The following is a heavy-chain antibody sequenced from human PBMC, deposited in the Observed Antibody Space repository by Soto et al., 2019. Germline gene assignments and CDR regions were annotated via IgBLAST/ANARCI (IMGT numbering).Heavy chain of an antibody. J-gene: IGHJ6*02. CDR3: ARDRLAGVVKYGMDV. Sequence: ASVKVSCKASGYTFTSYYMHWVRQAPGQGLEWMGIINPSGGSTSYAQKFKGRVTMTRDTSTSTVYMELSSLRSEDTAVYYCARDRLAGVVKYGMDVWGQGTTVTVSS. CDR1: GYTFTSYY. D-gene: IGHD3-3*01. V-gene: IGHV1-46*01. CDR2: INPSGGST.